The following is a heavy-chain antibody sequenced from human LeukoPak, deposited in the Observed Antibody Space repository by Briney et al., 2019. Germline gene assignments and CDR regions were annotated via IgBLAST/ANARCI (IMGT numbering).Heavy chain of an antibody. J-gene: IGHJ4*02. CDR2: IDHRGTA. Sequence: SETLSLTCTVSGDSIGGSSYYWAWVRQPPGKGLEWIGDIDHRGTATYNPSLKSRLTISADASKNQFSLKLNSVTDADTAVYYCAVGITILGVAASFDSWGQGNLVIVSS. V-gene: IGHV4-39*07. D-gene: IGHD3-3*01. CDR1: GDSIGGSSYY. CDR3: AVGITILGVAASFDS.